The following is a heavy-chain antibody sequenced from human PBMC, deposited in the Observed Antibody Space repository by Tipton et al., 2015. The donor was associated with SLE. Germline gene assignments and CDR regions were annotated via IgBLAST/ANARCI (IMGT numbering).Heavy chain of an antibody. CDR3: ARALEYSIFDY. J-gene: IGHJ4*02. CDR2: IYHSGST. Sequence: TLSLTCTVSGGSINNYYWGWIRQPPGKGLEWIGSIYHSGSTYYNPSLKSRLTISLDTSKNQFSLKLSSVTAADTAVYYCARALEYSIFDYWGQGPLVPFSS. V-gene: IGHV4-39*07. D-gene: IGHD6-6*01. CDR1: GGSINNYY.